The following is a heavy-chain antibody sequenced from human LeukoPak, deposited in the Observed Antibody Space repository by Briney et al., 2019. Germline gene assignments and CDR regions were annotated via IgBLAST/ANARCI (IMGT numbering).Heavy chain of an antibody. CDR3: ARVGRWLQLSYYNYYGMDV. J-gene: IGHJ6*02. D-gene: IGHD5-24*01. Sequence: PGGSLRLSCATSGFSFGSYAMSWVRQAPGKGLVWVSRINSDGSSTSYADSVKGRFTISRDNAKNTLYLQMNSLRAEDTAVYYCARVGRWLQLSYYNYYGMDVWGQGTTVTVSS. CDR1: GFSFGSYA. CDR2: INSDGSST. V-gene: IGHV3-74*01.